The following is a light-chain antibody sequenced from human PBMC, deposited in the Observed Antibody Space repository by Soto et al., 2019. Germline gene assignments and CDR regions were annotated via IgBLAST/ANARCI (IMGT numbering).Light chain of an antibody. CDR1: QSVSSY. Sequence: ELVFTQSPSPLPLSPGARATLSCRASQSVSSYLAWYQQKPGQAPTLLLYDASNRATGIPDRFSGSGSGTDFTLTISSLEPEDFAVYYCQQRSNWPPITFGQGTRLEIK. CDR3: QQRSNWPPIT. CDR2: DAS. V-gene: IGKV3-11*01. J-gene: IGKJ5*01.